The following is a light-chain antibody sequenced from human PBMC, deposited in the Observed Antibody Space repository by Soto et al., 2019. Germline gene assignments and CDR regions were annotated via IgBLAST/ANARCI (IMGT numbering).Light chain of an antibody. J-gene: IGKJ5*01. CDR2: AAF. Sequence: DIRMTQSPSSLSASVGDRVTITCRASQSISSYLNWYQQKPGKAPKLLIYAAFSLQSGVPSRFSGSGSGTDFTLTISSLQPEDFATYYCQQSYSTPITFGQGTRLEIK. V-gene: IGKV1-39*01. CDR1: QSISSY. CDR3: QQSYSTPIT.